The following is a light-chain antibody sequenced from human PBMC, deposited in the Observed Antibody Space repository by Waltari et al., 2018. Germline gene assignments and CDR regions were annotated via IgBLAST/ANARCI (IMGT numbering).Light chain of an antibody. Sequence: EIVLTQSPGTLSLSPGERATLSCRPSQYVSSSYLAWYQQKPGQAPRLLIYGASFRAAGIPERFSGSGSGTDFTLTISRLEPEDFAVLYCLQYGSPPFTFGPGTKVEIK. CDR3: LQYGSPPFT. V-gene: IGKV3-20*01. CDR1: QYVSSSY. J-gene: IGKJ3*01. CDR2: GAS.